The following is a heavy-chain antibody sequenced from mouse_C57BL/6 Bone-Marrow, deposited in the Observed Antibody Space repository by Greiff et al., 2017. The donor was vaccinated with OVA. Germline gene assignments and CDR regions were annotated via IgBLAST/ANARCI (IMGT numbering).Heavy chain of an antibody. J-gene: IGHJ2*01. V-gene: IGHV1-82*01. CDR3: ARSYDGYVYY. CDR1: GYAFSSSW. Sequence: QVQLQQSGPELVKPGASVKISCKASGYAFSSSWMNWVKQRPGKGLEWIGRIYPGDGDTNYNGKFKGKATLTADKSSSTAYMQLSSLTSEDSAVYFCARSYDGYVYYWGQGTTLTVSS. CDR2: IYPGDGDT. D-gene: IGHD2-3*01.